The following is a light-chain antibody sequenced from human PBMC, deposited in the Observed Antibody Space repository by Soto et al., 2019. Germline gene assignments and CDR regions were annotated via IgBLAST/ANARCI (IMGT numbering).Light chain of an antibody. CDR1: SSDIGGYNY. CDR2: DVS. V-gene: IGLV2-14*03. Sequence: QSALTQPASVSGSPGQSITISCTGTSSDIGGYNYVSWYQQLPGKVPKLIIYDVSNRPSGVSDRFSGSKSGNAASLTISGLQAEDEADYYCSSYTSTSTLYVIGTGTKLTVL. J-gene: IGLJ1*01. CDR3: SSYTSTSTLYV.